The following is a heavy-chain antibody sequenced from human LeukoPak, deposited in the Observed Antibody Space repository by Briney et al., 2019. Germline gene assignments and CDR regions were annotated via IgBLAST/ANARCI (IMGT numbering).Heavy chain of an antibody. CDR3: ARVGPRGITGTHNWFDP. D-gene: IGHD1-20*01. J-gene: IGHJ5*02. Sequence: ASVKVSCKASGGTFSSYAISRVRQAPGQGLEWMGGIIPIFGTANYAQKFQGRVTITADESTSTAYMELSSLRSEDTAVYYCARVGPRGITGTHNWFDPWGQGTLVTVSS. CDR1: GGTFSSYA. CDR2: IIPIFGTA. V-gene: IGHV1-69*13.